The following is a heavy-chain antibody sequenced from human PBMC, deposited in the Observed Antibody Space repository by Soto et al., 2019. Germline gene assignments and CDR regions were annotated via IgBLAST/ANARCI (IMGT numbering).Heavy chain of an antibody. D-gene: IGHD1-7*01. J-gene: IGHJ3*02. Sequence: GGSLRLSCAASGFTFSSYAMSWVRQAPGKGLEWVSAISGSGGSTYYADSVKGRFTISRDNSKNTLYLQMNSLRAADSDVYYFAKGPAYNLNYLAAFDIWGQGTMVTVSS. CDR2: ISGSGGST. V-gene: IGHV3-23*01. CDR3: AKGPAYNLNYLAAFDI. CDR1: GFTFSSYA.